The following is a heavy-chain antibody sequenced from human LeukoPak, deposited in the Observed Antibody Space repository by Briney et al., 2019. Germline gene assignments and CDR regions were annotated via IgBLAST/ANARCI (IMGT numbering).Heavy chain of an antibody. CDR2: IYDSGST. CDR3: ACLTTADAFDL. Sequence: PSETLSLTCTVSGVAIGSDYWSWIRQPPGKGLGWIGDIYDSGSTNSNTSLKSRVTISVDTSKNQFSLQLSSVTAAATAAYYCACLTTADAFDLWGQGTMVTVSS. CDR1: GVAIGSDY. V-gene: IGHV4-59*01. D-gene: IGHD3-22*01. J-gene: IGHJ3*01.